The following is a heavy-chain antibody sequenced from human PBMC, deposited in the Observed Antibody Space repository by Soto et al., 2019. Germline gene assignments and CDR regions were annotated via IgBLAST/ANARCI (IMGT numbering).Heavy chain of an antibody. J-gene: IGHJ5*01. CDR2: INHSGST. D-gene: IGHD6-19*01. Sequence: PSETLSLTCAVYGGSFSGYYWSWIRQPPGKGLEWIGEINHSGSTNYNPSLKSRVTISVDTSKNQFSLKLSSVTAADTAVYYCAKRYSSGWYANWFDSWGQGTLVTVSS. CDR3: AKRYSSGWYANWFDS. V-gene: IGHV4-34*01. CDR1: GGSFSGYY.